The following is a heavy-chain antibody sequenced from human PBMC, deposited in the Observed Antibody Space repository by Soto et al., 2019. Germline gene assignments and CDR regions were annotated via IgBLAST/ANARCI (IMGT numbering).Heavy chain of an antibody. J-gene: IGHJ4*02. CDR2: IFYTGST. V-gene: IGHV4-61*01. D-gene: IGHD1-26*01. CDR3: ARDSPLSERRLDY. Sequence: PSETLSLTCTVSGDSVSSITYYWSWIRQPPGKSPEWIGYIFYTGSTNYNPSLKSRVTISLDTSKNQFSLKLSSVTAADTAVYYCARDSPLSERRLDYWGQGTLVTVSS. CDR1: GDSVSSITYY.